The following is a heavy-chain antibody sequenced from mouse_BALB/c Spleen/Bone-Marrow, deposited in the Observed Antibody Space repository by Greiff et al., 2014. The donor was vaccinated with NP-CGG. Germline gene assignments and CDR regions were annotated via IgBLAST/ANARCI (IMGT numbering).Heavy chain of an antibody. Sequence: VQLKQSGPELVKPGASVKISCKTSGYTITDYTMHWVKQSHGKSLEWIGHINPKIGGTNYNQKFKGKATLTLDKSSRTAYMELRSLTSEDSAVYYCTRSRYGDYWGQGTTLTVSS. CDR1: GYTITDYT. J-gene: IGHJ2*01. V-gene: IGHV1-18*01. CDR2: INPKIGGT. CDR3: TRSRYGDY. D-gene: IGHD2-14*01.